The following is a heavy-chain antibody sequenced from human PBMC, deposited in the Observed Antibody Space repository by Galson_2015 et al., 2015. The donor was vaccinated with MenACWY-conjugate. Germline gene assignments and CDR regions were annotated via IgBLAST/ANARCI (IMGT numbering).Heavy chain of an antibody. CDR2: INTDESLT. J-gene: IGHJ2*01. CDR3: ARELRNYWYFEL. V-gene: IGHV3-74*03. Sequence: PLRLSCAASGLTFSSYWMHWVRQAPGKGLVWVSRINTDESLTTYADSVKGRFTISRDNAKNTLYLQINSLRAEDTAVYYCARELRNYWYFELWGRGTLVSVSS. CDR1: GLTFSSYW.